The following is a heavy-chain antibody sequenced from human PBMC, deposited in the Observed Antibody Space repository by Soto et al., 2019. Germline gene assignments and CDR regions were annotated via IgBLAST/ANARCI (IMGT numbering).Heavy chain of an antibody. CDR1: GFTFSSYW. J-gene: IGHJ5*02. V-gene: IGHV3-7*01. D-gene: IGHD2-15*01. Sequence: GGSLRLSCAASGFTFSSYWMTWVRQAPGKGLEWVANINRDGSDNYLVDSLKGRSTISRDNAKRSLYLQMMSLTAEDTAIYYCVRGGGGGLFDPWGQGTMVTVSS. CDR3: VRGGGGGLFDP. CDR2: INRDGSDN.